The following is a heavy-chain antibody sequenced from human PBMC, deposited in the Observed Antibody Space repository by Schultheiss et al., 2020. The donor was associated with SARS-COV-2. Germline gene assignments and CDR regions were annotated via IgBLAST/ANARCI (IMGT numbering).Heavy chain of an antibody. D-gene: IGHD1-26*01. Sequence: SETLSLTCAVSGESFRDYYWSWIRQPPGKGLEWIAEINHSGSTNYNPSLRSRVTISLDTSKMQFSLKLTSVTAADTAVYYCASSWSYYYFDYWGQGTLVTVSS. J-gene: IGHJ4*02. V-gene: IGHV4-34*01. CDR3: ASSWSYYYFDY. CDR1: GESFRDYY. CDR2: INHSGST.